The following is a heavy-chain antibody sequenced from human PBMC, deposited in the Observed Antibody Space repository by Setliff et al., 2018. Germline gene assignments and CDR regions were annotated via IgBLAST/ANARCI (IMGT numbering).Heavy chain of an antibody. D-gene: IGHD3-16*01. CDR1: GFTFSDYY. CDR2: ISRGGNTI. J-gene: IGHJ4*02. Sequence: GGSLRLSCAASGFTFSDYYMNWIRQAPGKGLEWVSYISRGGNTIYYADSVKGRFTISRDNAKNSLYLQMSSLRAEDTAVYYCARDFGSHFFDYWGQGTLVTVSS. V-gene: IGHV3-11*04. CDR3: ARDFGSHFFDY.